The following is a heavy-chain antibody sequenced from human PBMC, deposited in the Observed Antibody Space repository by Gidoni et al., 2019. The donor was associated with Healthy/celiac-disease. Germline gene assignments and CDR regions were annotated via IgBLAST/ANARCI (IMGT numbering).Heavy chain of an antibody. CDR2: IIPIFGTA. V-gene: IGHV1-69*06. Sequence: QVQLVQSGAEVKKPGSSVKVSCKASGGTFSSYAISWVRQAPGQGLEWMGGIIPIFGTANYAQKFQGRVTITADKSTSTAYMELSSLRSEDTAVYYCARGANLSSSWYLWWFDPWGQGTLVTVSS. CDR1: GGTFSSYA. D-gene: IGHD6-13*01. CDR3: ARGANLSSSWYLWWFDP. J-gene: IGHJ5*02.